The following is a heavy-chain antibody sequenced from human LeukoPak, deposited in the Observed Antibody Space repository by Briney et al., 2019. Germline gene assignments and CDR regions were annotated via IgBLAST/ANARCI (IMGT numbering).Heavy chain of an antibody. J-gene: IGHJ6*03. V-gene: IGHV3-74*01. Sequence: GGSLRLSCVTSGFTFSGYWMHWVRQGPGKGLELVSRIDNEGHGIIYADSVKGRFTTSRDNVKNTLYLQMNSLRVEDTAVYYCAAGGGWDPSFGVVTHIDAWGKGTTVVVS. D-gene: IGHD3-3*01. CDR2: IDNEGHGI. CDR1: GFTFSGYW. CDR3: AAGGGWDPSFGVVTHIDA.